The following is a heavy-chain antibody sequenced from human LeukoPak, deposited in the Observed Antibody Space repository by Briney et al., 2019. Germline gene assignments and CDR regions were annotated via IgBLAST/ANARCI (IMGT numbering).Heavy chain of an antibody. J-gene: IGHJ6*03. CDR1: GYTFTGYY. V-gene: IGHV1-2*02. CDR3: AREVIPYYDFWSGYYNYYYYMDV. D-gene: IGHD3-3*01. CDR2: INPNSGGT. Sequence: EASVKVSCKASGYTFTGYYMHWVRQAPGQGLEWMGWINPNSGGTNYAQKFQGRVTMTRDTSISTAYMELSRLRSDDTAVYYCAREVIPYYDFWSGYYNYYYYMDVWGEGTTVTVSS.